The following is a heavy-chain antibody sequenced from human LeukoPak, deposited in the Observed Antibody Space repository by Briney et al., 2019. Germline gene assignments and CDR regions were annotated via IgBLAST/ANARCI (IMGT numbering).Heavy chain of an antibody. V-gene: IGHV3-53*01. Sequence: GGSLKLSCAASGFTVSSNYMSWVRQAPGKGLGWVSVTVNGGSTYYSDSVKGRFTVSGDNSKNTLYLQMNSLRAEDTAVYYCVRDQNFWGQGTLVTVSS. J-gene: IGHJ4*02. CDR2: TVNGGST. CDR1: GFTVSSNY. CDR3: VRDQNF.